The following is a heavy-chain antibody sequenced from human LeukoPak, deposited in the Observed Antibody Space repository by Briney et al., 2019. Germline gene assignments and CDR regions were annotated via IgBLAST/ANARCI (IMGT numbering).Heavy chain of an antibody. V-gene: IGHV1-2*02. Sequence: GASMKVSCKPSGYTFTDYYIHWVRQAPGQGLEWMGWINPNSGGTNYAQKFQGRVTMTRDTSITTAYLELSSLRSDDTAVYYCTRDWARDQIIAPFDYWGQGTLVTVSS. J-gene: IGHJ4*02. CDR2: INPNSGGT. D-gene: IGHD2/OR15-2a*01. CDR3: TRDWARDQIIAPFDY. CDR1: GYTFTDYY.